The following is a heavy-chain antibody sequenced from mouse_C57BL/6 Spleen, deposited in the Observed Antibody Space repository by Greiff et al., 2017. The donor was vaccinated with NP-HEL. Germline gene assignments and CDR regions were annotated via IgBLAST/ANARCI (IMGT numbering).Heavy chain of an antibody. D-gene: IGHD1-1*01. CDR3: ARNPNYYGSSPYAMDY. CDR2: IWSGGST. V-gene: IGHV2-2*01. CDR1: GFSLTSYG. J-gene: IGHJ4*01. Sequence: VQGVESGPGLVQPSQSLSITCTVSGFSLTSYGVHWVRQSPGKGLEWLGVIWSGGSTDYNAAFISRLSISKDNSKSQVFFKMNSLQADDTAIYYCARNPNYYGSSPYAMDYWGQGTSVTVSS.